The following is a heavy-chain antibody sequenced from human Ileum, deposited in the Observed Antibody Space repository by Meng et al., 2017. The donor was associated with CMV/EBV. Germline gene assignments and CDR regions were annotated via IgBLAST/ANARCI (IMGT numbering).Heavy chain of an antibody. CDR1: GGSTTSGDHY. Sequence: GQVAKAGPGLVNPSQTLSLTCTASGGSTTSGDHYWSWGRQTPEKGLEWIGYIYYTGTAYYNPSLKSRSTISIDTSKKQFSLKLTSVTAADSAMYYCARDDPSNRGGIDSWGQGTLVTVSS. V-gene: IGHV4-30-4*01. CDR2: IYYTGTA. D-gene: IGHD3-16*01. CDR3: ARDDPSNRGGIDS. J-gene: IGHJ4*02.